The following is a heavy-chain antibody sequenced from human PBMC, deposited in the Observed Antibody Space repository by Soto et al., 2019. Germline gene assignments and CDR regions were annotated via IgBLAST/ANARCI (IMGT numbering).Heavy chain of an antibody. J-gene: IGHJ6*02. D-gene: IGHD3-22*01. CDR3: ASPQDYYDSSGSNYYYYGMDV. V-gene: IGHV1-69*06. CDR1: GGPFSSFA. CDR2: IIPIFGTA. Sequence: GASVEGSCKAFGGPFSSFANSWVRQGPGQRLEWVGGIIPIFGTANYAQKFQGRVTITADKSTSTAYMELSSLRSEDTAVYYCASPQDYYDSSGSNYYYYGMDVWGQGTTVTGSS.